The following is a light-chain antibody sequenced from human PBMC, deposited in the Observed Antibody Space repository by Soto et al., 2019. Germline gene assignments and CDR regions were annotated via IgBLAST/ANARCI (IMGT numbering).Light chain of an antibody. J-gene: IGKJ4*01. CDR1: QSISSY. CDR3: QQSYSTLT. V-gene: IGKV1-39*01. Sequence: DIQMTQSPSSLSASVGDRVTITCRASQSISSYLNWYPQKPGEAPKLLIYAASSLQSGVPSRFSGSGSGTDFTVTISSLQPEDFATYYCQQSYSTLTFGGGTKVEIK. CDR2: AAS.